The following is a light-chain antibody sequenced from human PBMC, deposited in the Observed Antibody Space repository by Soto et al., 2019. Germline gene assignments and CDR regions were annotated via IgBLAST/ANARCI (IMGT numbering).Light chain of an antibody. Sequence: DIVMTQSPLSLPVTPGESASISCRSSQSLLYSNGHNYLDWYVHKPGQSPQLLIYLGSTRASGVPDRFTGSGSSTDFTLTISRLEAEDIGVYYCMQGLQGRTFGQGTKVEIK. CDR1: QSLLYSNGHNY. CDR2: LGS. J-gene: IGKJ1*01. V-gene: IGKV2-28*01. CDR3: MQGLQGRT.